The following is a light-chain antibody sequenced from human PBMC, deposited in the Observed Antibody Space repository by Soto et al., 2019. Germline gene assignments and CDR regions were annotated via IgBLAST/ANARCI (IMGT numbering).Light chain of an antibody. Sequence: DIQMTQSPSSLSSSVSDRGIITCRASQSISNHLNWYQQKPVKAPKLLIFAASSLQSGVPSRFSGSRSRPDFTLTISSLQPEDFATYYCQQSYSSPPTFGQGTKVDIK. CDR3: QQSYSSPPT. CDR2: AAS. V-gene: IGKV1-39*01. J-gene: IGKJ1*01. CDR1: QSISNH.